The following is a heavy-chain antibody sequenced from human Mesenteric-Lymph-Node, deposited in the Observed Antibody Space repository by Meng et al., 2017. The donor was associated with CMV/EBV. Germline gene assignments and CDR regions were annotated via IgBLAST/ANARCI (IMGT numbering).Heavy chain of an antibody. Sequence: ASVKVSCKASGYTFTSYDINWVRQATGQGLEWMGWMNPNSGNTGYAQKFQGRVTMTRNTSISTAYMELSSLRSDDTAVYYCARGLGFLEWLLPYYYYYGMDVWGQGTTVTVSS. J-gene: IGHJ6*02. V-gene: IGHV1-8*01. CDR2: MNPNSGNT. CDR1: GYTFTSYD. CDR3: ARGLGFLEWLLPYYYYYGMDV. D-gene: IGHD3-3*01.